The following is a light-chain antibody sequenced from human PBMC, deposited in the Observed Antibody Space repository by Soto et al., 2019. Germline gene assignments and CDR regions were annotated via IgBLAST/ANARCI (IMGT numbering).Light chain of an antibody. Sequence: QPVLTQSPSASASAGASVRLTCTLSSDHSSYPIAWHQQQADKGPRYLMRVNGDGTYNKGDGVPGRFSSSGSGAERSLTISNLQSEDEADYYCQTWGTGIWVFGGGTKLTVL. J-gene: IGLJ3*02. CDR2: VNGDGTY. V-gene: IGLV4-69*01. CDR1: SDHSSYP. CDR3: QTWGTGIWV.